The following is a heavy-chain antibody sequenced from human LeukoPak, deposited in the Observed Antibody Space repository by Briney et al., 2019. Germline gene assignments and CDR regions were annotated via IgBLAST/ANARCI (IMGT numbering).Heavy chain of an antibody. J-gene: IGHJ4*02. Sequence: GGPLRLSCAASGFTFSSFAMSWIRQAPGKGLEWVSGIIGGGGSTYYADSVKGRFTISGDNSRNTLFLQMNSLRAEDTAVYYCAHGAMYQLDYWGQGTLVTVSS. D-gene: IGHD2-2*01. CDR1: GFTFSSFA. CDR3: AHGAMYQLDY. V-gene: IGHV3-23*01. CDR2: IIGGGGST.